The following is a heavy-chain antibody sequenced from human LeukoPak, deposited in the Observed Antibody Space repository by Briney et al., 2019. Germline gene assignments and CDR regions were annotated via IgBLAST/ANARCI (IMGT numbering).Heavy chain of an antibody. CDR1: GYTFTSYG. V-gene: IGHV1-18*01. J-gene: IGHJ4*02. CDR2: ISAYNGNT. Sequence: ASVKVSCKASGYTFTSYGISWVRQAPGQGLEWMGWISAYNGNTNYAQKLQGRVTMTTDTSTSTAYMELRSLRSDDTAVYYCARAYLNYYDSSGYYFPAGTAYFDYWGQGTLVTVSS. CDR3: ARAYLNYYDSSGYYFPAGTAYFDY. D-gene: IGHD3-22*01.